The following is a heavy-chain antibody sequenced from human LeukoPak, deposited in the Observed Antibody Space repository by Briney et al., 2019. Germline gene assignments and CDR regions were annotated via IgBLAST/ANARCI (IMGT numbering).Heavy chain of an antibody. V-gene: IGHV3-74*01. CDR1: GFTFSSYW. CDR3: ARIGSGTYSDAFDI. CDR2: IKGDGSTA. Sequence: GGSPRLSCAASGFTFSSYWMHWVRQAPGKGLVWVSRIKGDGSTATYADSVKGRFIISRDNAKNTVYLQMNSLRAEDTAVYYCARIGSGTYSDAFDIWGQGTMVTVSS. D-gene: IGHD1-26*01. J-gene: IGHJ3*02.